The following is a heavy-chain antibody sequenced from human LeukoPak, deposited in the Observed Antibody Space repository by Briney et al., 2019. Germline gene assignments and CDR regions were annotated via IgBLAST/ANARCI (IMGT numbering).Heavy chain of an antibody. CDR2: ISGTGGST. Sequence: GGSLRLSCAASGFXFSSHAISWVRQAPGKGLEWVSAISGTGGSTYYADSVKGRFTISRDNSKNTLFLQMSSLRAEDTAVYYCARSRGNDYWGQGTLVTVSS. CDR3: ARSRGNDY. V-gene: IGHV3-23*01. CDR1: GFXFSSHA. J-gene: IGHJ4*02.